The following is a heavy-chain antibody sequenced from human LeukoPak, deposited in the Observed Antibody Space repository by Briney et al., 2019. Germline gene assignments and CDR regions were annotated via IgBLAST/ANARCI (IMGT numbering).Heavy chain of an antibody. V-gene: IGHV3-23*01. Sequence: GGSRRLSCAPSGFTFSSYAMSWVRQAPGKGLEWVSDICGSGGSTYYADSVKGRFTISRDNSKNTMYLQMNSLRAEDTAVYYCAKALYDILTGYYSYYFDYWGQETLVTVSS. D-gene: IGHD3-9*01. J-gene: IGHJ4*02. CDR1: GFTFSSYA. CDR3: AKALYDILTGYYSYYFDY. CDR2: ICGSGGST.